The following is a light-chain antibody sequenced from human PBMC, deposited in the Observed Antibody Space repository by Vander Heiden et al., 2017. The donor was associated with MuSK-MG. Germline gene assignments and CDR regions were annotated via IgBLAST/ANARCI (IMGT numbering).Light chain of an antibody. J-gene: IGLJ1*01. Sequence: QSALTQPASVSGSPGQSITISCTGTSSDVGGYNYVSWYQQHPGKAPKLMMYDVSNRPSGVSNRFSGSKSGNTASLTISGLQAEDEADYYCSSYTSSSTLGYVFGTGTKVTVL. V-gene: IGLV2-14*01. CDR1: SSDVGGYNY. CDR3: SSYTSSSTLGYV. CDR2: DVS.